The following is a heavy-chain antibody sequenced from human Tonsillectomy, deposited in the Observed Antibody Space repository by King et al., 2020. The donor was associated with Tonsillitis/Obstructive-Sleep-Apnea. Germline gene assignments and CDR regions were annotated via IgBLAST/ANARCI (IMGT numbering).Heavy chain of an antibody. CDR3: ARHSKPKGREHYFDF. J-gene: IGHJ4*02. CDR1: GGSITRDLNY. V-gene: IGHV4-39*01. D-gene: IGHD1/OR15-1a*01. CDR2: SYDSGAT. Sequence: LQESGPGLVKPSETLSLTCTVSGGSITRDLNYWGWVRQPPGQGLAWIGSSYDSGATSYKASLKSRLTISVDTSKKPFSLNLSSVTAADTAVYFCARHSKPKGREHYFDFWGQGTLVTVSS.